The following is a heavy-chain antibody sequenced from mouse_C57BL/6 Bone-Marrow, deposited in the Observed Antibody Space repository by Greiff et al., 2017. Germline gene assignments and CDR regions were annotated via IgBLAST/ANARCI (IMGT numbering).Heavy chain of an antibody. CDR1: GYAFTNYL. Sequence: VQLQQSGAELVRPGTSVKVSCKASGYAFTNYLIEWVKQRPGQGLEWIGVINPGSGGTNYNEKFKGKATLTADKSSSTAYMQLSSLTSEVSAVYFCARGLWIAYWGQGTLVTVSA. D-gene: IGHD2-4*01. J-gene: IGHJ3*01. CDR3: ARGLWIAY. CDR2: INPGSGGT. V-gene: IGHV1-54*01.